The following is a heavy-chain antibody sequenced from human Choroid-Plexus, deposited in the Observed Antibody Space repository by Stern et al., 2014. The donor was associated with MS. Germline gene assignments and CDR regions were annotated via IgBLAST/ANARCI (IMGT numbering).Heavy chain of an antibody. V-gene: IGHV3-30*18. CDR2: VSHDGSYK. CDR1: GFTFGSCA. J-gene: IGHJ4*02. Sequence: VQLVESGGGVVQPGRPLRLSCVASGFTFGSCAMHWVRQAPGKGLEWVGGVSHDGSYKYYADSVKGRFTISRDNSQNTLYMQMSSLRPEDTAVYYCAKDRQYLTXXXXXWGQGSLVTVSS. D-gene: IGHD2/OR15-2a*01. CDR3: AKDRQYLTXXXXX.